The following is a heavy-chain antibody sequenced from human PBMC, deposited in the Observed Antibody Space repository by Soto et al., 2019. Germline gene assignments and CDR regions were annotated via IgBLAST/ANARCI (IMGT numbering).Heavy chain of an antibody. Sequence: QVQLQESGPGLVKPSQTLSLTCTVSGDSISSDNYYWSWIRQPPGKGLEWIGYIYDSGSPYYNATPKSRVTTSVDTPKNQFSPKLSSVTAADTAVYYCARVRWYGDDSDYWGQGTLVTVSS. CDR3: ARVRWYGDDSDY. J-gene: IGHJ4*02. D-gene: IGHD4-17*01. CDR2: IYDSGSP. V-gene: IGHV4-30-4*08. CDR1: GDSISSDNYY.